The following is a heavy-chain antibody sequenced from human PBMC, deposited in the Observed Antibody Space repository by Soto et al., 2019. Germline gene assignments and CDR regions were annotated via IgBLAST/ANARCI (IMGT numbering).Heavy chain of an antibody. J-gene: IGHJ4*02. CDR1: GFSFRSYA. CDR3: ARARLDTPALEY. Sequence: QVQLVESGGGVVQPGRSLRLSCAASGFSFRSYAMHWVRQAPGKGLEWVAVMSYDGSDKDYADSVKGRFTISRDNSKNTRSLKMSSLRAEDTAVYYCARARLDTPALEYWGQGTLVTVSS. D-gene: IGHD2-2*01. V-gene: IGHV3-30-3*01. CDR2: MSYDGSDK.